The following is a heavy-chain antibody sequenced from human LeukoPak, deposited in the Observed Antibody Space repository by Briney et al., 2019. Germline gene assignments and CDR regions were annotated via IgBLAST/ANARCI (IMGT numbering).Heavy chain of an antibody. V-gene: IGHV1-2*02. CDR2: INPNSGGT. CDR3: ARARTYSSSWYFGY. Sequence: ASVTVSCKASGYTFTGYYMHWVRQAPGQGLEWMGWINPNSGGTNYAQKFQGRVTMTRDTSISTAYMELSRLRSDDTAVYYCARARTYSSSWYFGYWGQGTLVTVSS. CDR1: GYTFTGYY. D-gene: IGHD6-13*01. J-gene: IGHJ4*02.